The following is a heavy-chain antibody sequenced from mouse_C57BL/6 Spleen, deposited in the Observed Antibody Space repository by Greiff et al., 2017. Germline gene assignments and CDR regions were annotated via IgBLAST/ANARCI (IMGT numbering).Heavy chain of an antibody. CDR1: GFNIKNTY. J-gene: IGHJ2*01. CDR2: IDPANVNT. V-gene: IGHV14-3*01. D-gene: IGHD1-1*01. CDR3: ASITRSVPPHFYY. Sequence: VQLQQPVAELVRPGASVKLSCTASGFNIKNTYMHWVKQRPEQGRAWIGRIDPANVNTKYAPKFQGKATITADTSSNTAYLPLRSLTSEDPAIYYIASITRSVPPHFYYWGQGTTLSVA.